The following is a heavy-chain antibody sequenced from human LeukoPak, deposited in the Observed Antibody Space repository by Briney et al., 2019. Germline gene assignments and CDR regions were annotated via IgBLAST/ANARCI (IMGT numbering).Heavy chain of an antibody. CDR1: GYTLTDYG. J-gene: IGHJ3*02. CDR2: ISTYTGDT. V-gene: IGHV1-18*01. D-gene: IGHD1-26*01. CDR3: ARADQYSGSYGFDM. Sequence: ASAKVSCKASGYTLTDYGISWVRQAPGQGLEWMGWISTYTGDTNYAQRFRGRVSMTTDRSTNTVYMELRSLKSDDTAVYYCARADQYSGSYGFDMWGQGTMVTVSS.